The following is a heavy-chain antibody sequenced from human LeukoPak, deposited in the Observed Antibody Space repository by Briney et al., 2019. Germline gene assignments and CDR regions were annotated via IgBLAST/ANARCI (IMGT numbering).Heavy chain of an antibody. CDR2: INHSGST. D-gene: IGHD1-14*01. V-gene: IGHV4-34*01. CDR3: ARVSYRKYNVPGRFDY. CDR1: GGSFSGYY. J-gene: IGHJ4*02. Sequence: PSETLSLTCAVYGGSFSGYYWSWIRQPPGKGLEWIGEINHSGSTNYNPSLKSRVTISVDTSKNQFSLKLSSVTAADTAAYYCARVSYRKYNVPGRFDYWGQGTLVTVSS.